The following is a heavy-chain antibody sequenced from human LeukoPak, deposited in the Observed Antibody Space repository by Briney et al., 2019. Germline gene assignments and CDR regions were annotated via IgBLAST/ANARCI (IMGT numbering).Heavy chain of an antibody. CDR3: AREGYYYDSSGYYSYYFDY. Sequence: GGSLRLSCAASGFTFSSYSMNWVRQAPGKGLEWVSSISSSSSYIYYADSVKGRFTISRDNAKNSLYLQTNSLRAEDTAVYYCAREGYYYDSSGYYSYYFDYWGQGTLVTVSS. J-gene: IGHJ4*02. CDR2: ISSSSSYI. D-gene: IGHD3-22*01. V-gene: IGHV3-21*01. CDR1: GFTFSSYS.